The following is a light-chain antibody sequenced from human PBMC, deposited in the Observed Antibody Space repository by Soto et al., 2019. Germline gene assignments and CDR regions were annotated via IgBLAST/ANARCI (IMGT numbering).Light chain of an antibody. CDR2: GNS. V-gene: IGLV1-40*01. Sequence: QSVLTQPPSVSGAPGHRVTISCTGSSSNIGAGYDVHWYQQLPGTAPKLLIYGNSNRPSGVPDRFSGYKSGTSASLAITGLQAEDEADYYCQSYDSSLSGSVGFGGGTKLTFL. CDR3: QSYDSSLSGSVG. CDR1: SSNIGAGYD. J-gene: IGLJ2*01.